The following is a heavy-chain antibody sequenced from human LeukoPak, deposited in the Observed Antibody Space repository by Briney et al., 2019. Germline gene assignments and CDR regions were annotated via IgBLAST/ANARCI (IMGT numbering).Heavy chain of an antibody. CDR1: GFTFNTFN. D-gene: IGHD3-9*01. V-gene: IGHV3-21*01. Sequence: GGSLRPSCAASGFTFNTFNMNWVRQAPGKGLEWVSSITSGGDYIYYADSVKGRFTTSRDNAKNSLSLQLNSLRVEDTAVYYCARGYYDVLAASYKWTPDYWGQGTLVTVSS. CDR2: ITSGGDYI. CDR3: ARGYYDVLAASYKWTPDY. J-gene: IGHJ4*02.